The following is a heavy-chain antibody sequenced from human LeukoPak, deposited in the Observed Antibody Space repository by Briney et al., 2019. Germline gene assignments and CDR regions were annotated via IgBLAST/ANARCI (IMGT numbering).Heavy chain of an antibody. CDR1: GFTFSSYA. CDR3: AKEYGYTYGEFDY. CDR2: ISYDGSNK. Sequence: GGSLRLPCAASGFTFSSYAMHWVRQAPGKGLEWVAVISYDGSNKYYADSVKGRFTISRDNSKNTLYLQMNSLRAEDTAVYYCAKEYGYTYGEFDYWGQGTLVTVSS. V-gene: IGHV3-30*04. D-gene: IGHD5-18*01. J-gene: IGHJ4*02.